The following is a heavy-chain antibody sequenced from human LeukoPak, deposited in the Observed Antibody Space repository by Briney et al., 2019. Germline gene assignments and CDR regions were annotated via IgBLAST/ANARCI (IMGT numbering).Heavy chain of an antibody. CDR2: FDPEDGET. Sequence: ASVKVSCKVSGYTLTELSMHWVRQAPGKGLEWMGGFDPEDGETIYAQKFQGRVTMTEDTSTDTAYMELSSLRSEDTAVYYRATRYYYDSSGYRNFDYWSQGTLVTVSS. D-gene: IGHD3-22*01. CDR1: GYTLTELS. V-gene: IGHV1-24*01. J-gene: IGHJ4*02. CDR3: ATRYYYDSSGYRNFDY.